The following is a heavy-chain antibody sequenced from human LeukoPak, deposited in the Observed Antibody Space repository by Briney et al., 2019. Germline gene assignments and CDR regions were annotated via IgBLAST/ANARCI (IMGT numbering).Heavy chain of an antibody. Sequence: ASVKVSCKASGGTFSSYAISWVRQAPGQGLEWMGGIIPIFGTANYAQKFQGRVTITTDESTSTAYMELRSLRSDDTAVYYRARTLYDYGGNQARELSDYWGQGTLVTVSS. V-gene: IGHV1-69*05. J-gene: IGHJ4*02. CDR2: IIPIFGTA. CDR3: ARTLYDYGGNQARELSDY. D-gene: IGHD4-23*01. CDR1: GGTFSSYA.